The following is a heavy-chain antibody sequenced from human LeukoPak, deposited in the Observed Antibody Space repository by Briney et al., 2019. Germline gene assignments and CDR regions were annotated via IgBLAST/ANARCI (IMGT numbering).Heavy chain of an antibody. CDR2: MNPNSGNT. D-gene: IGHD2-15*01. V-gene: IGHV1-8*01. Sequence: GASVKVSCKASGYTFTNYDVNWVRQATGQGLEWMGWMNPNSGNTGYAQKFQGRVTLTRDSSTNTVYMELSSLRSEDTAVYFCARDGPPDTILLPPGRREFDPWGQGTLVTVSS. J-gene: IGHJ5*02. CDR3: ARDGPPDTILLPPGRREFDP. CDR1: GYTFTNYD.